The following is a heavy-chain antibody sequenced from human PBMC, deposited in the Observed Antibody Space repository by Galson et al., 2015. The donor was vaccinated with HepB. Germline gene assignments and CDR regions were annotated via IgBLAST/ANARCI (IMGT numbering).Heavy chain of an antibody. CDR2: IGSDGLTI. J-gene: IGHJ6*02. CDR3: ASAFGYTSSRGLYAMGV. V-gene: IGHV3-48*02. CDR1: GLSFSTFR. Sequence: SLRLSCAASGLSFSTFRMNWVRQAPGKGLEWVAHIGSDGLTIKYADFVRGRFTISRDIAQKALFLQMNSLRDEDTAVYYCASAFGYTSSRGLYAMGVWGQGTTVTVSS. D-gene: IGHD5-18*01.